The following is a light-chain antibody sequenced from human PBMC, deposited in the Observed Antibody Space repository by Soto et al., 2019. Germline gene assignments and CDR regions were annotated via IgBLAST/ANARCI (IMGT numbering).Light chain of an antibody. CDR2: GAS. Sequence: EIVLTQSPGTLSLSPGERATLSCRASQTVTGTYLAWYQQKPGQAPRLLIYGASNRATGIPDRFSGSGSGTDFPLTISRLDPEDFPEYYCQQSGPSLTNTFGQGTKLEIK. CDR1: QTVTGTY. CDR3: QQSGPSLTNT. V-gene: IGKV3-20*01. J-gene: IGKJ2*01.